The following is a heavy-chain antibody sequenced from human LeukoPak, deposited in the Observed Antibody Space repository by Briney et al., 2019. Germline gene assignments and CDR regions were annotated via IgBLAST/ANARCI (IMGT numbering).Heavy chain of an antibody. J-gene: IGHJ2*01. V-gene: IGHV3-74*01. CDR2: IKSDGSST. CDR3: ARAHGDWYFDL. D-gene: IGHD2-21*01. CDR1: GFTFSSYW. Sequence: SGGSLRLSCAASGFTFSSYWMHWVRQAPGKGLVWVSRIKSDGSSTSYADSVKGRFTISRDNAKNTLYLQMNSLRAEDTAVYYCARAHGDWYFDLWGRGTLVTVSS.